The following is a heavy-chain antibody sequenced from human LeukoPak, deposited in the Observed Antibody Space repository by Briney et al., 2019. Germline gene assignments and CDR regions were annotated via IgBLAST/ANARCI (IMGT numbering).Heavy chain of an antibody. CDR3: ARHGCGTTSCAQFDP. CDR2: IYPGDSDT. V-gene: IGHV5-51*01. CDR1: GYSFTNYW. D-gene: IGHD2-2*01. J-gene: IGHJ5*02. Sequence: GESLRISCKGSGYSFTNYWIGWVRQMPGKGLEWMGIIYPGDSDTRYSPSFQGQVTISADKSISTAYLQWSSLKASDTAMYYCARHGCGTTSCAQFDPWGQGTLVTVSS.